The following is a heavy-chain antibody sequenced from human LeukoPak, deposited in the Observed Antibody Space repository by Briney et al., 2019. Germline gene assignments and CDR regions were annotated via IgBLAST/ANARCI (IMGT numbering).Heavy chain of an antibody. Sequence: GGSLRLSCAASGFTFDDYGMSWVRQAPGKGLEWVSGIDRNGDSTGYADSVEGRFTISRDNAKNSLYLQMDSLRAEDTALYYCAKDRRTITGFDIWGQGTMVTVSS. D-gene: IGHD1-20*01. CDR1: GFTFDDYG. J-gene: IGHJ3*02. CDR3: AKDRRTITGFDI. V-gene: IGHV3-20*04. CDR2: IDRNGDST.